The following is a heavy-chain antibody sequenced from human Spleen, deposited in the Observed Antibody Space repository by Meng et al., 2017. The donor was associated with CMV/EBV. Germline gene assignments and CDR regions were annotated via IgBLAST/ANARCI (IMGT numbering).Heavy chain of an antibody. J-gene: IGHJ4*02. V-gene: IGHV4-61*08. D-gene: IGHD6-13*01. Sequence: SETLSLTCTVSGGSISSGDYYWSWIRQPPGKGLEWIGYIYYSGSTNYNPSLKSRVTISVDTSKNQFSLKLSSVTAADTAVYYCARALWAATGVVFDYWGQGTLVTVSS. CDR2: IYYSGST. CDR3: ARALWAATGVVFDY. CDR1: GGSISSGDYY.